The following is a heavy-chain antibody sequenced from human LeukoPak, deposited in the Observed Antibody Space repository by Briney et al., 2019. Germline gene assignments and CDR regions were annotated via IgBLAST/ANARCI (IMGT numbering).Heavy chain of an antibody. CDR2: MNPNSGNT. CDR3: ASSPYYYGSGGGMDV. J-gene: IGHJ6*03. CDR1: GYTFTSYD. D-gene: IGHD3-10*01. Sequence: ASVKVSCRASGYTFTSYDINWVRQATGQGLEWMGWMNPNSGNTGYAQKFQGRVTMTRNTSISTAYMELSSLRSEDTAVYYCASSPYYYGSGGGMDVWGKGTTVTISS. V-gene: IGHV1-8*01.